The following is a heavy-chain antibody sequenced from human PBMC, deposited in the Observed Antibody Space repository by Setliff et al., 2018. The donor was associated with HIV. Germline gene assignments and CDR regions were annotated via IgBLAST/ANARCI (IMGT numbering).Heavy chain of an antibody. CDR1: GYTFTSYG. CDR3: ARGLYSSSSRGAFDI. J-gene: IGHJ3*02. V-gene: IGHV1-18*01. Sequence: ASVKVSCKASGYTFTSYGITWVRQAPGQGLEWMGWISFYNGNTDYAQKLQGRVTMTTHTSTTTAYMELRSLRSDDTAMYYCARGLYSSSSRGAFDIWGQGTMVTVSS. CDR2: ISFYNGNT. D-gene: IGHD6-6*01.